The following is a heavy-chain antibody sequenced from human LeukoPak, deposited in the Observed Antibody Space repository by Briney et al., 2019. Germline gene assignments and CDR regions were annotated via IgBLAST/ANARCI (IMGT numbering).Heavy chain of an antibody. V-gene: IGHV3-30*04. CDR2: ISYDGSNK. D-gene: IGHD6-19*01. CDR3: ATDSSGWHQIDS. CDR1: GFTFSSYA. Sequence: GRSLRLPCAASGFTFSSYAMHWVRQAPGKGLEWVAVISYDGSNKYYADSVKGRFTISRDNSKNTLYLQMNSLRAEDTVVYYCATDSSGWHQIDSWGQGTLVTVSS. J-gene: IGHJ4*02.